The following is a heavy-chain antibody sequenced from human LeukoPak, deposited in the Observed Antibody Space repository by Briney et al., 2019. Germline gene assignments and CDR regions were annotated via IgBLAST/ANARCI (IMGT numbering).Heavy chain of an antibody. D-gene: IGHD5-18*01. V-gene: IGHV3-73*01. Sequence: GGSLRLSCAASGFTLSGSGMHWVRQASGKGLEWVGRIRSKANNYATAYAASVKGRFTISRDDSKNTAYLQMNSLKTEDTAVYYCTSLPGDTVMVNDYWGRGTLVTVSS. CDR2: IRSKANNYAT. CDR3: TSLPGDTVMVNDY. J-gene: IGHJ4*02. CDR1: GFTLSGSG.